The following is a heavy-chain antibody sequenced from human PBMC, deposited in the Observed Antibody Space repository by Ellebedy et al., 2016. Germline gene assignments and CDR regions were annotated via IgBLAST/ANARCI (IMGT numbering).Heavy chain of an antibody. Sequence: GGSLRLSCAASGFTFSSYGMHWVRQAPGKGLEWVAVIWYDGDNKYYADSVKGRFTISRDNSKNTLYLQMNSLRAEDTAVYYCARGHMTTVTTKMVDDWFDPWGQGTLVTVSS. CDR1: GFTFSSYG. CDR3: ARGHMTTVTTKMVDDWFDP. D-gene: IGHD4-17*01. V-gene: IGHV3-33*08. CDR2: IWYDGDNK. J-gene: IGHJ5*02.